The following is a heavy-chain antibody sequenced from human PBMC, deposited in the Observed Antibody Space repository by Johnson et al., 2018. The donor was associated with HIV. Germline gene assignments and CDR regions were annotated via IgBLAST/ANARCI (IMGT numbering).Heavy chain of an antibody. CDR1: GFIFRNYA. D-gene: IGHD3-16*01. CDR3: AGVRLGGDLDAAFDV. V-gene: IGHV3-33*01. Sequence: VQLVESGGGVVQPGRSLRLSCVASGFIFRNYAIHWVRQAPGKGLEWVAVIWYDGSNKYYADSVKGRFTISRDNSKNTLYLQMNSLRAEDTAGYYCAGVRLGGDLDAAFDVWGQGTMVTVSS. J-gene: IGHJ3*01. CDR2: IWYDGSNK.